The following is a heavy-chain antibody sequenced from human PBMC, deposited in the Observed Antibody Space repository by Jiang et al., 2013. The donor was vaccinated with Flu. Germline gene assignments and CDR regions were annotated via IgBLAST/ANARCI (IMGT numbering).Heavy chain of an antibody. CDR3: ARGAHILTGYYNYWYFDL. Sequence: QTLSLTCAISGDSVSSNSAAWTRIRQSPSRGLEWLGRTYYRSKWYNDYAVSVKSRITINPDTSKNQFSLQLNSVTPEDTAVYYCARGAHILTGYYNYWYFDLWGRGTLVTVSS. J-gene: IGHJ2*01. CDR1: GDSVSSNSAA. D-gene: IGHD3-9*01. V-gene: IGHV6-1*01. CDR2: TYYRSKWYN.